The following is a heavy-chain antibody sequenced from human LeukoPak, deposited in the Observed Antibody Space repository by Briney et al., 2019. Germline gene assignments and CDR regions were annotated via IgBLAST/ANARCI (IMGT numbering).Heavy chain of an antibody. V-gene: IGHV4-59*08. CDR1: GGSISSYY. CDR3: ARHEEVHDAFDI. J-gene: IGHJ3*02. Sequence: SETLSLTCTVSGGSISSYYWSWIRQPPGKGLEWIGYIYYSGSTNYNPSLKSRVTISVDTSKNQFSLKLSSVTAADTAVYYCARHEEVHDAFDIWGRGTMVTVSS. CDR2: IYYSGST.